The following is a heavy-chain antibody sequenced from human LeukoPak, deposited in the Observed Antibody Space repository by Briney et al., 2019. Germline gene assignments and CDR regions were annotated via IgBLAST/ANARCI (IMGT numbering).Heavy chain of an antibody. CDR3: ARRYNWSYVEWFDP. CDR2: IYYSGST. Sequence: SETLSLTCTVSGGSISSSSYYWGWIRQPPGKGLEWIGSIYYSGSTYYNPSLKSRVTISVDTSKNQFSLKLSSVTAADTAVYYCARRYNWSYVEWFDPWGQGTLVTVSS. V-gene: IGHV4-39*01. D-gene: IGHD1-7*01. J-gene: IGHJ5*02. CDR1: GGSISSSSYY.